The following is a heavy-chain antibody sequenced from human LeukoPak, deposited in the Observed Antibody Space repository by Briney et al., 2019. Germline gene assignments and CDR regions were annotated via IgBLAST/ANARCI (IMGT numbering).Heavy chain of an antibody. CDR1: GFSFSSYT. V-gene: IGHV3-7*01. CDR2: MKEDGSDI. Sequence: GGSLRLSCVATGFSFSSYTMSGVRQAPGKGLEWVAKMKEDGSDIHYVDSVKGRFTICRDNAKNSLCLQMGSLRVEDTAVYYCARGGARYLDSWGQGILVTVSS. CDR3: ARGGARYLDS. D-gene: IGHD3-9*01. J-gene: IGHJ4*02.